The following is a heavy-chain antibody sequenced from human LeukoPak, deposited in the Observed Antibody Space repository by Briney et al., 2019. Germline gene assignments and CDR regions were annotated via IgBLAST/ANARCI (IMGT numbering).Heavy chain of an antibody. D-gene: IGHD2-15*01. CDR2: IYHSGST. CDR1: GGSISSGGYY. J-gene: IGHJ4*02. Sequence: PSQTLSLTCTVSGGSISSGGYYWSWIRQPPGKGLEWIGYIYHSGSTYYNPSLKSRVTISVDRSKNQFSLKLSSVTAADTAVYYCARDRHLYCSGGSCYSNYYFDYWGQGTLVTVSS. CDR3: ARDRHLYCSGGSCYSNYYFDY. V-gene: IGHV4-30-2*01.